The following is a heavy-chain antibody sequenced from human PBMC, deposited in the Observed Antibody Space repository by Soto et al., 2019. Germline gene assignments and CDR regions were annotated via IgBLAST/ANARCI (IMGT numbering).Heavy chain of an antibody. Sequence: PGGSLRLSCTASGFTFGDYAISWVRQAPGKGLEWVGFIRSKAYGGTTEYAASVKGRFTISRDDSKSIAYLQMNSLKTEDTAVYYCTREGLVGLYGGMDVWGQGTTVTVSS. CDR2: IRSKAYGGTT. V-gene: IGHV3-49*04. CDR3: TREGLVGLYGGMDV. D-gene: IGHD4-17*01. J-gene: IGHJ6*02. CDR1: GFTFGDYA.